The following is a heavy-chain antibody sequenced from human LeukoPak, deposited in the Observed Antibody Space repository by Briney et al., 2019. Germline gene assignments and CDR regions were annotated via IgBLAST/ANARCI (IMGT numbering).Heavy chain of an antibody. D-gene: IGHD1-26*01. J-gene: IGHJ6*02. V-gene: IGHV1-2*02. CDR2: INPNSGGT. CDR3: ARTPQSSGSYYYYYYGMDV. CDR1: GYTFTGYY. Sequence: ASVKVSFKASGYTFTGYYMHWVRQAPGQGLEWMGWINPNSGGTNYAQKFQGRVTMTRDTSTSTAYMELSRLRSDDTAVHYCARTPQSSGSYYYYYYGMDVWGQGTTVTVSS.